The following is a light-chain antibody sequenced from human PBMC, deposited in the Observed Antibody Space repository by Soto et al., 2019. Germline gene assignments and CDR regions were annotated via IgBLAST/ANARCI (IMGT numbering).Light chain of an antibody. V-gene: IGKV1-5*01. CDR1: QSISSW. J-gene: IGKJ2*01. CDR3: QQYNSYSVFT. Sequence: DIQMTQSPSTLSASVGDRVTITCRASQSISSWLAWYQQKPGKAPKLLIYDASTLQSGVPSRFSGSGSGTEATLTISSLQPDDFATYYCQQYNSYSVFTFGQGTELEIK. CDR2: DAS.